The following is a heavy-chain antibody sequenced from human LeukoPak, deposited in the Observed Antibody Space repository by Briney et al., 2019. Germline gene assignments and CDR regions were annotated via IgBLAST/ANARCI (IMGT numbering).Heavy chain of an antibody. J-gene: IGHJ3*02. D-gene: IGHD3-22*01. CDR1: GFTFSSYW. Sequence: PGGSLRLSCAASGFTFSSYWMHWARHAPGKGLVWVSRINPDGSNTKYADSVKGRFTISRDNAKNTLYLQMNSLRGEDTAVYYCARDRDYYDSSGSHYDAFDIWGQGTMVTVSP. CDR2: INPDGSNT. V-gene: IGHV3-74*01. CDR3: ARDRDYYDSSGSHYDAFDI.